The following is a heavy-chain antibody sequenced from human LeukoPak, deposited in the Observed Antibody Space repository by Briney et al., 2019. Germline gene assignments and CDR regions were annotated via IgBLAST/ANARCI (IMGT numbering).Heavy chain of an antibody. CDR1: GFTFSSYA. Sequence: GGSLRLSCAASGFTFSSYAMSWVRQAPGKGLEWVSAFSGSGGSTYYADSVKDRFTISRDNSKNTLSLQINSLTAEDTGVYYCAKVKELGDSSGWQAPFRYGGQGTLVTVSA. J-gene: IGHJ4*02. D-gene: IGHD6-19*01. CDR2: FSGSGGST. V-gene: IGHV3-23*01. CDR3: AKVKELGDSSGWQAPFRY.